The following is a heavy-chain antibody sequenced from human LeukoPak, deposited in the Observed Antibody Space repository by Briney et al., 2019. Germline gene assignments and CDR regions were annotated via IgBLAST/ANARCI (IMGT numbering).Heavy chain of an antibody. CDR3: ASLPDYGDYIDY. CDR1: GFTVSSNY. CDR2: IYSGGST. V-gene: IGHV3-53*01. D-gene: IGHD4-17*01. Sequence: GGSLRLSCAASGFTVSSNYMSWVRQAPGKGLEWVSVIYSGGSTYYADSVKGRFTISRDNSKTTLYLQMNSLRAEDTAVYYCASLPDYGDYIDYWGQGTLVTVSS. J-gene: IGHJ4*02.